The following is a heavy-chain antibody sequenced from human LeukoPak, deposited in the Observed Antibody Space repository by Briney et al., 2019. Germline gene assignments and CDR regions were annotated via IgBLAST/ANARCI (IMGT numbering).Heavy chain of an antibody. CDR2: SNPNSGDT. Sequence: GASVTLSCNCSGYTFTGNYMHWVRQPPGQGLEWMGWSNPNSGDTNYREKFQGRVTMTRDTSISTAYMDLGRLTYDATAVYYCARDQGYWGQGTLVTVSS. CDR3: ARDQGY. CDR1: GYTFTGNY. J-gene: IGHJ4*02. V-gene: IGHV1-2*02.